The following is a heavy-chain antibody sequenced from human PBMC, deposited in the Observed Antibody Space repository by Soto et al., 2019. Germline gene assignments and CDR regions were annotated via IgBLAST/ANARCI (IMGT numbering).Heavy chain of an antibody. CDR2: INPNSGGT. D-gene: IGHD2-15*01. CDR1: GYTXTGYY. Sequence: ASVKVSCKASGYTXTGYYMHWVRHAPGQGLEWMGWINPNSGGTNYAQKFQGWVTMTRDTSISTAYMELSRLRSDDTAVYYCARDCGGSCYHGMDVWGQGTTVTVSS. V-gene: IGHV1-2*04. J-gene: IGHJ6*02. CDR3: ARDCGGSCYHGMDV.